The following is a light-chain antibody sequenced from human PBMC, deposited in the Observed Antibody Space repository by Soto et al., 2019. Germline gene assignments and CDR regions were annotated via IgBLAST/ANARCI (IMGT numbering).Light chain of an antibody. Sequence: QSALTQPASVSGSPGQSITISCTGTSSDVGAYNYVSWYQQHPGKAPKLMIFEVSDRPSGVSNRFSGSKSGNTASLTISGLQAEDEADYYGSSYTSSNTLVFGGGTQLTVL. CDR2: EVS. J-gene: IGLJ2*01. V-gene: IGLV2-14*01. CDR1: SSDVGAYNY. CDR3: SSYTSSNTLV.